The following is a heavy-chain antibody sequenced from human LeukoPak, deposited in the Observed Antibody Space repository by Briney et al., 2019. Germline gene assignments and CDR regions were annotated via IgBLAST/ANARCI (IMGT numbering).Heavy chain of an antibody. CDR3: ARDRSRSRSRYYSYDYLDV. CDR1: GYTFTGYY. V-gene: IGHV1-2*02. Sequence: ASVKVSCKASGYTFTGYYMHWVRQAPGQGLEWMGLINPNSGGTNYAQKFQGRVTMTRDTSISTAYMELSRLRSDDTAVYYCARDRSRSRSRYYSYDYLDVGGKGTTVTVSS. CDR2: INPNSGGT. J-gene: IGHJ6*03. D-gene: IGHD6-13*01.